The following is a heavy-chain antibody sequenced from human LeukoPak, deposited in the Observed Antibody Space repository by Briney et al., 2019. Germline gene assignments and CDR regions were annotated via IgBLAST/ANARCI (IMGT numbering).Heavy chain of an antibody. V-gene: IGHV3-21*01. D-gene: IGHD6-13*01. J-gene: IGHJ4*02. Sequence: PGGSLRLSCAASGFTFSSYSMTWVRQAPGKGLEWVSSISSSSSYIYYADSVKGRFTISRDNAKNSLYLQMNSLRAEDTAVYYCAWARIAAAGLPDYWGQGTLVTVSS. CDR3: AWARIAAAGLPDY. CDR2: ISSSSSYI. CDR1: GFTFSSYS.